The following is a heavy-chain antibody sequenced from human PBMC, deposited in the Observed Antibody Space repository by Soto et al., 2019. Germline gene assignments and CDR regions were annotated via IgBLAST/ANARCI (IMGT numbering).Heavy chain of an antibody. CDR3: ARSSQYCGTCSCHPGAFDF. CDR2: ISYDGTEK. V-gene: IGHV3-30*03. D-gene: IGHD2-2*01. CDR1: GFTFSSYG. Sequence: GGSLRLSCAASGFTFSSYGMHWVRQAPGKGLEWVAVISYDGTEKYHADSVKGRFTISRDNSKNTLFLQVNNLRAEDTAVYYCARSSQYCGTCSCHPGAFDFWGHGTIVPVS. J-gene: IGHJ3*01.